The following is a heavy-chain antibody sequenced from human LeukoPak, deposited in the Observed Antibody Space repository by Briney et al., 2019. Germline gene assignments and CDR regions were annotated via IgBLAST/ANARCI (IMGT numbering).Heavy chain of an antibody. J-gene: IGHJ4*02. CDR3: ARGGGHVVVVREFDY. CDR1: IFTFIDYW. Sequence: PGGSLGLSCAASIFTFIDYWMSWVRQAPGKGLEWVANIKQDGSEKYYVDSVKGRFTISRDNAKNSLYLQMNSLRAEDTAVYYCARGGGHVVVVREFDYSGQGTLVTVSS. V-gene: IGHV3-7*01. CDR2: IKQDGSEK. D-gene: IGHD2-21*01.